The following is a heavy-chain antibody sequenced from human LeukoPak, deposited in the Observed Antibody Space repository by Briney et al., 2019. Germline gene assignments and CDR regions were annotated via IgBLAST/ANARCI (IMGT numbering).Heavy chain of an antibody. D-gene: IGHD2-15*01. Sequence: QTGGSLRLSCAASGFTFSSYAMSWVRQAPGKGLEWVSAISGSGGSTYYADSVKGRFTIFRDNSKNTLYLQMNSLRVDDTAVYYCAKPKLLHAFDIWGQGTMVTVSS. J-gene: IGHJ3*02. V-gene: IGHV3-23*01. CDR2: ISGSGGST. CDR1: GFTFSSYA. CDR3: AKPKLLHAFDI.